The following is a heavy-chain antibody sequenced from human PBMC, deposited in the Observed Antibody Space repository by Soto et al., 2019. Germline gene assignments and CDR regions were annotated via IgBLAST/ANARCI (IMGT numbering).Heavy chain of an antibody. CDR3: ARDALGHRYGMDV. V-gene: IGHV1-2*04. D-gene: IGHD3-16*01. J-gene: IGHJ6*02. Sequence: ASVKVSCKASGYTFTGYYMHWVRQAPGQGLEWMGWINPNSGGTNYAQKFQGWVTMTRDTSISTAYMELSRLRSDDTAVYYCARDALGHRYGMDVWGQGTTVTVSS. CDR2: INPNSGGT. CDR1: GYTFTGYY.